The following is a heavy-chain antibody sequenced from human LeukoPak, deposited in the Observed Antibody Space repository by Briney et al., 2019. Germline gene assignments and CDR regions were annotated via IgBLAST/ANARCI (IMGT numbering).Heavy chain of an antibody. CDR1: GGSISSYY. J-gene: IGHJ4*02. D-gene: IGHD6-6*01. CDR3: AMEYSSSSGFDY. V-gene: IGHV4-59*08. Sequence: SETLSLTCTVSGGSISSYYWSWIRQPPGKGLEWIGYICYSGSTNYNPSLKSRVTISVDRSKNQLSLKLSSVTAADTAVYYCAMEYSSSSGFDYWGQGTLVTVSS. CDR2: ICYSGST.